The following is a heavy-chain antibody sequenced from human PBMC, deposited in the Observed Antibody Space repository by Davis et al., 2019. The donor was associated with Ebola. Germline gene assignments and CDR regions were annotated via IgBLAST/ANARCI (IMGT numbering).Heavy chain of an antibody. CDR2: IKQDGSEK. V-gene: IGHV3-7*03. Sequence: LSLTCAASGFTLSGYWMSWVRQAPGKGLEWVANIKQDGSEKYYVDSVKGRFTISRDNAQNSLYLQMNSLRAEDTAVYYCARGGFNYHWGYFDYWGQGALVTVSS. J-gene: IGHJ4*02. CDR1: GFTLSGYW. D-gene: IGHD3-16*01. CDR3: ARGGFNYHWGYFDY.